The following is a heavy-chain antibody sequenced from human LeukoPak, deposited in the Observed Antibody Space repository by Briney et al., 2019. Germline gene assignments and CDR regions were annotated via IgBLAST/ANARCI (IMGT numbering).Heavy chain of an antibody. V-gene: IGHV4-30-2*01. CDR3: ARDYYGLDY. Sequence: SQTLSLTCAVSGCSISSGGYSWSWIRQPPGKGLEWIGYIYHSGSTYYNPSLKSRVTISVDRSKNQFSLKLSSVTAADTAVYYCARDYYGLDYWGQGTLVTVSS. J-gene: IGHJ4*02. CDR2: IYHSGST. D-gene: IGHD3-10*01. CDR1: GCSISSGGYS.